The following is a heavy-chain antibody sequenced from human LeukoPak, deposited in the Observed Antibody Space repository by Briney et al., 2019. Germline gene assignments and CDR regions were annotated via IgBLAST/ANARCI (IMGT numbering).Heavy chain of an antibody. CDR3: ARVPYYCSSTSCYFYMDV. D-gene: IGHD2-2*01. CDR1: GGSISSHY. V-gene: IGHV4-59*11. J-gene: IGHJ6*03. CDR2: IYYSGST. Sequence: SETLSLTCTVSGGSISSHYWSWIRQPPGKGLEWIGYIYYSGSTNYNPSLKSRVTISVDTSKNQFSLKLSSVTAADTAVYYCARVPYYCSSTSCYFYMDVWGKGTTVTVTS.